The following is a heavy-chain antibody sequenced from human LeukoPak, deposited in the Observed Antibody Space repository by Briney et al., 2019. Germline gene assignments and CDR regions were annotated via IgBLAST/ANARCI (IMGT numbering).Heavy chain of an antibody. CDR1: GYTFTGYY. V-gene: IGHV1-69*13. J-gene: IGHJ4*02. CDR2: IIPIFGTA. CDR3: ARDIGGFDY. D-gene: IGHD3-10*01. Sequence: SVKVSCKASGYTFTGYYMHWVGQAPGQRLEWMGGIIPIFGTANYAQKFQGRVTITADESTSTAYMELSSLRSEDTAVYYCARDIGGFDYWGQGTLVTVSS.